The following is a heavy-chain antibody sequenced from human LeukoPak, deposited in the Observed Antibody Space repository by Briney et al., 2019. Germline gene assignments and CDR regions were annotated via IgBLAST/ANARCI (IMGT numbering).Heavy chain of an antibody. CDR2: IYYSGST. CDR1: GGSISSGDYY. J-gene: IGHJ6*02. V-gene: IGHV4-30-4*01. D-gene: IGHD2-2*01. Sequence: SETLSLTCTVSGGSISSGDYYWGWIRQPPGKGLEWFGYIYYSGSTYYNPSLKSRVTISVDTSKNQFSLKLSSVTAADTAVYYCARGRGYCSSTSCVRYYYYYYGMDVWGQGTTVTVSS. CDR3: ARGRGYCSSTSCVRYYYYYYGMDV.